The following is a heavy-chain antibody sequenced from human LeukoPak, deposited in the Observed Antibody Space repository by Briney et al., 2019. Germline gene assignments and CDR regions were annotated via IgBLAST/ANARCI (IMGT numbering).Heavy chain of an antibody. CDR3: ARVPMVRGAPCWDY. Sequence: SCKASGYTFTSYGISWVRQAPGKGLEWVANIKQDGSEKYYVDSVKGRFTISRDNAKNSLYLQMNSLRAEDTAVYYCARVPMVRGAPCWDYWGQGTLVAVSS. D-gene: IGHD3-10*01. CDR1: GYTFTSYG. J-gene: IGHJ4*02. CDR2: IKQDGSEK. V-gene: IGHV3-7*01.